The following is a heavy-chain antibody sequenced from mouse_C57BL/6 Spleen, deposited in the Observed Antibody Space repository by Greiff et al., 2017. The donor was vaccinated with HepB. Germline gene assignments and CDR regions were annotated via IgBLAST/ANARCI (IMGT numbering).Heavy chain of an antibody. CDR3: ARVVAPYWYFDV. J-gene: IGHJ1*03. Sequence: DVQLVESGGGLVKPGGSLKLSCAASGFTFSSYAMSWVRQTPEKRLEWVATISDGGSYTYYPDNVKGRFTISRDNAKNNLYLQMSHLKSEDTAMYYCARVVAPYWYFDVWGTGTTVTVSS. CDR1: GFTFSSYA. D-gene: IGHD1-1*01. CDR2: ISDGGSYT. V-gene: IGHV5-4*01.